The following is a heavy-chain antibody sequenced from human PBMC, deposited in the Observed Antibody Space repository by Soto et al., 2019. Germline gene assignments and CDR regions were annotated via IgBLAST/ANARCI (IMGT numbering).Heavy chain of an antibody. CDR1: GFSFKSFG. Sequence: GGSLRLSCVDSGFSFKSFGMHWVRQAPGKGLEWVAVISYDGSNKLYSDSVKGRFTISRDNSKNTLFLEMNSLRREDTGVYYCAKGKEWELPSSYILDVWGQGTKVTVS. V-gene: IGHV3-30*18. CDR3: AKGKEWELPSSYILDV. J-gene: IGHJ6*02. D-gene: IGHD1-26*01. CDR2: ISYDGSNK.